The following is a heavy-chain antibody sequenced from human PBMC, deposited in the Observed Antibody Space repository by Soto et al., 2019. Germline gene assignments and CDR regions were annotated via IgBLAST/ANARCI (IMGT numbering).Heavy chain of an antibody. CDR1: GFSFSSYS. J-gene: IGHJ4*02. Sequence: PVGSLRLSCAASGFSFSSYSMNWVRQAPGKGLEWVSYISSSSGTIEYADSVKGRFTISRDNAKNSLYLQMNSLRAEDTAVYYCAGRFDYWGQGTLVTVSS. CDR3: AGRFDY. D-gene: IGHD2-15*01. V-gene: IGHV3-48*01. CDR2: ISSSSGTI.